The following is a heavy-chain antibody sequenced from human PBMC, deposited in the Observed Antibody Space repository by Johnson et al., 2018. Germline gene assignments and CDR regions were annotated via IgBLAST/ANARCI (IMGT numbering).Heavy chain of an antibody. D-gene: IGHD3-10*01. V-gene: IGHV3-23*01. CDR3: PRSVTYYYGSGRYYVYYMDV. CDR2: IAGSGGSP. J-gene: IGHJ6*03. CDR1: GFTFSSYA. Sequence: VQLQESGGGLVQPGGSLKVSCAASGFTFSSYAMNWVRQAPGKGLEWVSTIAGSGGSPYSAASVQVRFTISRDNSKNTRSLQMNSRTADATAVYYCPRSVTYYYGSGRYYVYYMDVWGKGTTVTVSS.